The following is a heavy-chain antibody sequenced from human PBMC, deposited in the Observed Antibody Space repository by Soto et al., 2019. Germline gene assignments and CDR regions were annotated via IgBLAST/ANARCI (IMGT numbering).Heavy chain of an antibody. CDR3: ARVDYDFWSGYYPTDINWFDP. D-gene: IGHD3-3*01. CDR2: IYYSGST. CDR1: GGSISSYY. V-gene: IGHV4-59*01. Sequence: SETLSLTCTVSGGSISSYYWSWIRQPPGKGLEWIGYIYYSGSTNNNPSLKSRVTISVDTSKNQFSLKLSSVTAADTAVYYCARVDYDFWSGYYPTDINWFDPWGQGTLVTVSS. J-gene: IGHJ5*02.